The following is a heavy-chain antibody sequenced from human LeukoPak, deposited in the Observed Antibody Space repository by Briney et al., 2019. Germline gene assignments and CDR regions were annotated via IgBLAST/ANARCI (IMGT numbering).Heavy chain of an antibody. CDR3: ARGQQQLVRGADDAFDI. D-gene: IGHD6-13*01. J-gene: IGHJ3*02. CDR2: IIPIFGTA. Sequence: SVKVSCKASGGTFSSYAISWVRQAPGQGLEWMGGIIPIFGTANYAQKFQGRVTITTDESTSTAYMELSSLGSEDTAVYYCARGQQQLVRGADDAFDIWGQGTMVTVSS. V-gene: IGHV1-69*05. CDR1: GGTFSSYA.